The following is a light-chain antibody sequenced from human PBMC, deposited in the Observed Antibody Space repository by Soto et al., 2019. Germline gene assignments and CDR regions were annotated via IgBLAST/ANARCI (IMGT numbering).Light chain of an antibody. CDR1: QSVDSSY. J-gene: IGKJ5*01. CDR2: AAS. V-gene: IGKV3-20*01. Sequence: EIVLTQSPGTLSLSPGERATLFCRASQSVDSSYLAWYQQKPGQAPRLLIYAASSRAAGVPGRFGGSGSGTDFTLTISRLEPEDFAVSYCQQYGASFLTFGQGTRLE. CDR3: QQYGASFLT.